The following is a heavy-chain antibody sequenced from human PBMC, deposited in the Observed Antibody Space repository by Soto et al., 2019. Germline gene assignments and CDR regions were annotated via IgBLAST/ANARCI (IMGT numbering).Heavy chain of an antibody. D-gene: IGHD6-13*01. CDR3: ARNSSTWSDF. CDR2: ISVYYGYS. Sequence: QVHLVQSAAEVKKPGASVKVSCKTSGYSFTNYGISWVRQAPGQGLQWMGWISVYYGYSNYAQKFQDRVTLTTDTSRSTAYMELRNLRSDDTAVYYCARNSSTWSDFWGQGTLVIVSS. V-gene: IGHV1-18*01. CDR1: GYSFTNYG. J-gene: IGHJ4*02.